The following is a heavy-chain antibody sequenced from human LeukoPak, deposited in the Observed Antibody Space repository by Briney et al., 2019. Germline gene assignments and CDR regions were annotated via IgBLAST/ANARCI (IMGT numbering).Heavy chain of an antibody. J-gene: IGHJ4*02. D-gene: IGHD1-14*01. Sequence: ASVKVSCKASGYTFTSYDIIWVRQVTGQGLEWMGWMNPNSGNTGHAQKFQGSVTMTRNTSISTAHMELSSLRSEDTAVYYCARGRRGLPDVYWAQGTLVTVSS. CDR2: MNPNSGNT. CDR1: GYTFTSYD. CDR3: ARGRRGLPDVY. V-gene: IGHV1-8*01.